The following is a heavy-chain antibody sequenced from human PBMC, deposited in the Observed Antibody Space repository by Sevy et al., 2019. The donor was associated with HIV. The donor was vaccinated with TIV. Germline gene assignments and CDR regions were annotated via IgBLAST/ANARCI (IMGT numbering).Heavy chain of an antibody. CDR2: ISYDGSNK. J-gene: IGHJ4*02. CDR1: GFTFSSYG. V-gene: IGHV3-30*18. D-gene: IGHD6-19*01. CDR3: AKDPSLIYSSGSYLDY. Sequence: GGSLRLSCAASGFTFSSYGMHWVRQAPGKGLEWVAVISYDGSNKYYADSVKGRFTISRDNSKNTLYLQMNSWRAEDRAVYYCAKDPSLIYSSGSYLDYWAQGTLVTVS.